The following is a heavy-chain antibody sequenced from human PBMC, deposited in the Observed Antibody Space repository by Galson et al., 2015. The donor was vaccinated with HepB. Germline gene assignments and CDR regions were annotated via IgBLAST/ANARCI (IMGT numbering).Heavy chain of an antibody. J-gene: IGHJ6*03. V-gene: IGHV2-5*02. D-gene: IGHD7-27*01. CDR1: GFSLSTSGVG. CDR3: AHRQHGHRLGYYMDV. Sequence: PALVKPTQTLTLTCTFSGFSLSTSGVGVGWIRQPPGKALEWLALIYWDDDKRYSPSLKSRLTITKDTSKNQVVLTMTNMDPVDTATYYCAHRQHGHRLGYYMDVWGKGTTVTVSS. CDR2: IYWDDDK.